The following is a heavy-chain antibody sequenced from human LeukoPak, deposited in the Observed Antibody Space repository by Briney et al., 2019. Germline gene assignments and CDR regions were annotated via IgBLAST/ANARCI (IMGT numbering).Heavy chain of an antibody. CDR2: ISSSSSYI. CDR1: GFTFSSYS. J-gene: IGHJ4*02. Sequence: GGSLRLSCAASGFTFSSYSMNWVRQAPGKGLEWVSSISSSSSYIYYADSLKGRFTISRDNSKNTLYLQMNSLRAEDTAVYYCARGPSGYHNTGGQGTLVTVSS. CDR3: ARGPSGYHNT. D-gene: IGHD5-12*01. V-gene: IGHV3-21*01.